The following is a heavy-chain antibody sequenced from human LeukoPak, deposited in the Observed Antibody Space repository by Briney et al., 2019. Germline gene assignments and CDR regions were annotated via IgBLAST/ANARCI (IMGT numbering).Heavy chain of an antibody. D-gene: IGHD3-22*01. CDR2: IYPGDSDT. J-gene: IGHJ5*02. Sequence: VESLKVSGKESGYSFTGYWSGWVRQMHGKGLEWMGIIYPGDSDTRYSPSFQGQVTISADKSISTAYLQWSSLKASDTAMYYCARLDYYDSSGFGGFDPWGQGTLVTVSS. CDR1: GYSFTGYW. V-gene: IGHV5-51*01. CDR3: ARLDYYDSSGFGGFDP.